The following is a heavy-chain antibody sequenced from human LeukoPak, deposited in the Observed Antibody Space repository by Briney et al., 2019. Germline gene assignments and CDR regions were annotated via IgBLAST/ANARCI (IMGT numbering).Heavy chain of an antibody. Sequence: GGSLRLSCAASGFTFSSYGMNWVRQAPGKGLEWVSYISSSSSTIYYADSVKGRFTISRDNAKNSLYLQMNSLRAEDTAVYYCARDQSSGWYAVDYWGQGTLVTVSS. J-gene: IGHJ4*02. V-gene: IGHV3-48*04. CDR1: GFTFSSYG. D-gene: IGHD6-19*01. CDR2: ISSSSSTI. CDR3: ARDQSSGWYAVDY.